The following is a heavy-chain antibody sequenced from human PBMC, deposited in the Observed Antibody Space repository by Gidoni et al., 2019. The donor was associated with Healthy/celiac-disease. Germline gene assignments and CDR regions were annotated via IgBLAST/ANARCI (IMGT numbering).Heavy chain of an antibody. V-gene: IGHV5-51*01. J-gene: IGHJ4*02. D-gene: IGHD1-26*01. CDR3: ASWRGANESYFDY. Sequence: EVQLVQSGAEVKKPGESLKISCKGSGYSFTSYWIGWVRQMPGKGLEWMGILNPGDSDTRCSPSFQGQVTISADKSISTAYLQWSSLKASDTAMYYCASWRGANESYFDYWGQGTLVTVSS. CDR1: GYSFTSYW. CDR2: LNPGDSDT.